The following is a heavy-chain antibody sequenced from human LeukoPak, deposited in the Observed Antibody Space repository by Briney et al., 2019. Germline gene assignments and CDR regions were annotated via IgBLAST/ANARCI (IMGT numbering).Heavy chain of an antibody. V-gene: IGHV4-61*02. J-gene: IGHJ5*02. D-gene: IGHD3-22*01. CDR3: ARGLGTYYYDSSGYLA. CDR1: GDSISSGDYY. Sequence: PSQTLSLTCTVSGDSISSGDYYWSWIRQPAGKGLEWIGRISSSGSTNYNPSLRSRVTISVDTSKNQFSLKLSSVTAADTAVYYCARGLGTYYYDSSGYLAWGQGTLVTVSS. CDR2: ISSSGST.